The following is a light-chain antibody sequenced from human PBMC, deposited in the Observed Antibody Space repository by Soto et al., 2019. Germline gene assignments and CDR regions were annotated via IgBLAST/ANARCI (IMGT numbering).Light chain of an antibody. CDR3: SSYAGNNNYV. V-gene: IGLV2-8*01. CDR2: EVN. Sequence: QSVLNQPPSASGAPGQSVTISCTGTSSDVCGYKYVSWYQQHPGKAPKLMIYEVNKRPSGVPDRFSGSKSGNTASLTVSGLQAEDEADYYCSSYAGNNNYVFGTGTKVTVL. CDR1: SSDVCGYKY. J-gene: IGLJ1*01.